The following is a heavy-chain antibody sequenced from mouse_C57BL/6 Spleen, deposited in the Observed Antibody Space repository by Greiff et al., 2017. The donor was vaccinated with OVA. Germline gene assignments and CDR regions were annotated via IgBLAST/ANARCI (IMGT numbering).Heavy chain of an antibody. J-gene: IGHJ3*01. D-gene: IGHD4-1*01. Sequence: VQLQQPGAELVRPGSSVKLSCKASGYTFTSYWMHWVKQRPIQGLEWIGNIDPSDSETHYNQKFKDKATLTVDKSSSTAYMQLSSLTSEDSAVYYCARVELGSWFAYWGQGTLVTVSA. CDR1: GYTFTSYW. CDR3: ARVELGSWFAY. V-gene: IGHV1-52*01. CDR2: IDPSDSET.